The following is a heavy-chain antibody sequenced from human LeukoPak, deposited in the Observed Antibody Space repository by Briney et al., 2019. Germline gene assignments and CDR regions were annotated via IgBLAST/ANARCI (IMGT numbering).Heavy chain of an antibody. CDR2: INPNSGGT. Sequence: ASVKLSCKASGYTFTGYYMHWVRQAPGQGLEWMGWINPNSGGTNYAQKFQGRVTMTRDTSISTAYMELSRLRSDDTAVYYCAKTLQTIDAFDIWGQGTMVTVSS. CDR1: GYTFTGYY. J-gene: IGHJ3*02. V-gene: IGHV1-2*02. CDR3: AKTLQTIDAFDI. D-gene: IGHD1-1*01.